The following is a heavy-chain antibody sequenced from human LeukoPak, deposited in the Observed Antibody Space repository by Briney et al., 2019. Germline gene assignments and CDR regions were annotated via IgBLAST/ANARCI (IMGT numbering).Heavy chain of an antibody. V-gene: IGHV3-23*01. CDR2: IYENGGTT. Sequence: GGSLRLSCIGSGFTFRSHAMSWVRQAPEKGLEFVSGIYENGGTTYYADSVKGRFSISRDNSKNTLYLQMDSLRGEDTAVYYCAKDFRIGYSAHFDYWGQGALVTVSS. CDR3: AKDFRIGYSAHFDY. D-gene: IGHD2-21*01. J-gene: IGHJ4*02. CDR1: GFTFRSHA.